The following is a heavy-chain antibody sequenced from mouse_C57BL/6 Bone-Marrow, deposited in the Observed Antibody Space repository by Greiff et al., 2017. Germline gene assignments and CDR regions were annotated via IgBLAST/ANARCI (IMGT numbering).Heavy chain of an antibody. V-gene: IGHV5-6*01. CDR2: ISSGGSYT. J-gene: IGHJ2*01. CDR1: GFTFSSYG. CDR3: AREGFDY. Sequence: VQVVESGGDLVKPGGSLKLSCAASGFTFSSYGMSWVRQTPDKRLEWVATISSGGSYTYYPDSVKGRFTISGDNAKNTLYLQMSSLKSEDTAMYYCAREGFDYWGQGTTLTVSS.